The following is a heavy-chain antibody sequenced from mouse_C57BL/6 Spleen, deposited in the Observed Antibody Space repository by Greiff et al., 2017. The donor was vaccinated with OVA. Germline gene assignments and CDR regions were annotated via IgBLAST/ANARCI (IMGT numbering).Heavy chain of an antibody. Sequence: VQLQQPGAELVRPGSSVKLSCKASGYTFTSYWMHWVKQRPIQGLEWIGNIDPSDSETHYNQKFKDKATLTVDKSSSTAYMQLSSLTSEDSAVYYCARAETAQGPLAYWGQGTMVTVSA. J-gene: IGHJ3*01. CDR3: ARAETAQGPLAY. CDR2: IDPSDSET. D-gene: IGHD3-2*02. V-gene: IGHV1-52*01. CDR1: GYTFTSYW.